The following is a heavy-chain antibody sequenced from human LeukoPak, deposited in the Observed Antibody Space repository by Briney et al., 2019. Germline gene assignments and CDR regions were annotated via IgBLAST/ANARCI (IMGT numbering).Heavy chain of an antibody. CDR3: ARRTTDAFDI. CDR2: IYYSGST. Sequence: SETLSLTCTVSGGSFSSGGYYWSWIRQHPGKGLEWIGYIYYSGSTYYNPSLKSRVTISVDTSKNQFSLKLSSVTAADTAVYYCARRTTDAFDIWGQGTMVTVSS. D-gene: IGHD1-7*01. CDR1: GGSFSSGGYY. V-gene: IGHV4-31*03. J-gene: IGHJ3*02.